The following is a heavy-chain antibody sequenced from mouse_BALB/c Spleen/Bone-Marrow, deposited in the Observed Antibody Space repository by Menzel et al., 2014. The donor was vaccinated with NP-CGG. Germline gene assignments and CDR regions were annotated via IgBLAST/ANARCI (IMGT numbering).Heavy chain of an antibody. Sequence: VQLQQSGAEFVMPGASVKMSCKASGYTFTDKWMHWVKQRPGQGLEWIGAIDTSDSYINYNQKFKGKASLTGDASSSTAYRHLSSLTSDDSAVYYCARGGHDFSLNYWGQGTSVIVSS. CDR1: GYTFTDKW. CDR3: ARGGHDFSLNY. D-gene: IGHD2-4*01. V-gene: IGHV1-69*01. CDR2: IDTSDSYI. J-gene: IGHJ4*01.